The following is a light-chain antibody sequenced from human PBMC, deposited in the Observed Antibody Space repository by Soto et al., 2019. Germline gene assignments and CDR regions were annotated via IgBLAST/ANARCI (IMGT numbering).Light chain of an antibody. V-gene: IGKV1-9*01. CDR2: DAS. J-gene: IGKJ4*01. CDR1: QGISTY. CDR3: QQLNGYLELT. Sequence: DIQLTQSPSFLSASVGDRVTITCRASQGISTYLAWYQQKLGKAPKLLIYDASTLQSGVPSRFRGSRSGTEFNLTISSLQPEDFATYYCQQLNGYLELTFGGGTKVDIK.